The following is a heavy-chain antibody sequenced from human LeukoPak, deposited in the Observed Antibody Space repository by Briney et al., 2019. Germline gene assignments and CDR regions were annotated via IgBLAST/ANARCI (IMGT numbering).Heavy chain of an antibody. D-gene: IGHD6-13*01. V-gene: IGHV3-11*01. CDR1: GFTFSDYY. CDR2: IRSRGSTI. J-gene: IGHJ6*03. Sequence: PAGSLRLSCAASGFTFSDYYMSWIRQAPGKGLEWVSYIRSRGSTIYYADSVKGRFTISRDNAKNSLYLQMNSLRAEDTAVYYCATGRIAAAGSSQYSYYMDVWGKGTTVTVSS. CDR3: ATGRIAAAGSSQYSYYMDV.